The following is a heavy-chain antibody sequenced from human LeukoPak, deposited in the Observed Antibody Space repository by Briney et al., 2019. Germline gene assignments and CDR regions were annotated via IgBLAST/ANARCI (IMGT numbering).Heavy chain of an antibody. CDR2: IKQDGSEK. J-gene: IGHJ4*02. CDR1: GFTFDDYG. D-gene: IGHD5-12*01. CDR3: ATLVATTQFDY. Sequence: GGSLRLSCAASGFTFDDYGMSWVRQAPGKGLEWVANIKQDGSEKYYVDSVKGRFTISRDNAKNSLYLQMNSLRAEDTAVYYCATLVATTQFDYWGQGTLVTVSS. V-gene: IGHV3-7*01.